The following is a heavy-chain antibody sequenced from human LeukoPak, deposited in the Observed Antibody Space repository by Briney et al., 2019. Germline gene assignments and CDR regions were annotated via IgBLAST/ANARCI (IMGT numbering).Heavy chain of an antibody. J-gene: IGHJ4*02. Sequence: ASVKVSCKVSGYTLTELSMHWVRQAPGKGLEWMGGFDPEDGETIYAQKFQGRVTMTEDTSTDTAYMELSSLRSEDTAVYYCATLHSSGWYGDYFDYWGQETLVTVSS. CDR1: GYTLTELS. CDR2: FDPEDGET. V-gene: IGHV1-24*01. CDR3: ATLHSSGWYGDYFDY. D-gene: IGHD6-19*01.